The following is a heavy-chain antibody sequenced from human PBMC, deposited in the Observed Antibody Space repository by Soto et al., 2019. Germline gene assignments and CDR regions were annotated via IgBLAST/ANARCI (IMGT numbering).Heavy chain of an antibody. CDR2: ISYDGSNK. V-gene: IGHV3-30-3*01. D-gene: IGHD2-15*01. CDR3: ARDGRKPLGYCSGGSCSSFDY. J-gene: IGHJ4*02. CDR1: GFTFSSYA. Sequence: PGGSLRLSCAASGFTFSSYAMHWVRQAPGKGLEWVAVISYDGSNKYYADSVKGRFTITRDNSKNTLYLQMNSLRAEDTAVYYCARDGRKPLGYCSGGSCSSFDYWCQGTLVAVSS.